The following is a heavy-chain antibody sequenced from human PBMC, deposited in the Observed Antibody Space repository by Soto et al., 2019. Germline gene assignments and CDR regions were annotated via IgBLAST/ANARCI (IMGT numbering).Heavy chain of an antibody. V-gene: IGHV4-38-2*01. J-gene: IGHJ3*02. Sequence: SETLSLTCAVSGYSISSGYYWGWIRQPPGKGLEWIGSIYHSGSTYHNPSLKSRVTISVDTSKNQFSLKLSSVTAADTAVYYCASGELHGSGDAFDIWGQGTMVTVSS. D-gene: IGHD2-15*01. CDR3: ASGELHGSGDAFDI. CDR1: GYSISSGYY. CDR2: IYHSGST.